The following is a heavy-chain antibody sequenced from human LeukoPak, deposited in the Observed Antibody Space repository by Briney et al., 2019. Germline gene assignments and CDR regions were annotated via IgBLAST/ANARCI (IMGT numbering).Heavy chain of an antibody. D-gene: IGHD3-10*01. CDR1: GFTSSSYW. Sequence: TGGSLRLSCAASGFTSSSYWMHRVRQVPGKGLVWVSRISGDGTARNYADSVKGRFTISRDDAKNTVDLQMNSLRGEDTAVYYCVRGRGSYGWFDPWGQGTLVTVSS. CDR3: VRGRGSYGWFDP. V-gene: IGHV3-74*01. CDR2: ISGDGTAR. J-gene: IGHJ5*02.